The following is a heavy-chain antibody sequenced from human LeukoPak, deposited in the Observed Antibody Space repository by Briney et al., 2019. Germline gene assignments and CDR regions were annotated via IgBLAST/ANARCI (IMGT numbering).Heavy chain of an antibody. CDR3: ARGREAVAGTVDY. CDR2: MNPNSGNT. J-gene: IGHJ4*02. D-gene: IGHD6-19*01. CDR1: GYAFTSYD. V-gene: IGHV1-8*01. Sequence: GASVKVSCKASGYAFTSYDINWVRQATGQGLEWMGWMNPNSGNTGYAQKFQGRVTMTRNTSISTAYMELSSLRSEDTAVYCCARGREAVAGTVDYWGQGTLVTVSS.